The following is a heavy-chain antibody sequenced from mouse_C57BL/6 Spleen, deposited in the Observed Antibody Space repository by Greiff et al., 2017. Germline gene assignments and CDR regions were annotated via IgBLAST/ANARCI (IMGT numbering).Heavy chain of an antibody. CDR2: LSSGSSTI. Sequence: EVKLVESGGGLVKPGGSLKLSCAASGFTFSDYGMHWVRQAPEKGLEWVAYLSSGSSTIYYAEPVKGRFTISRYNAKNTLFLQMTSLRSEDTAMYYYSRRYSNSYYYAMDYWGQGTSVTVSS. J-gene: IGHJ4*01. CDR1: GFTFSDYG. D-gene: IGHD2-5*01. CDR3: SRRYSNSYYYAMDY. V-gene: IGHV5-17*01.